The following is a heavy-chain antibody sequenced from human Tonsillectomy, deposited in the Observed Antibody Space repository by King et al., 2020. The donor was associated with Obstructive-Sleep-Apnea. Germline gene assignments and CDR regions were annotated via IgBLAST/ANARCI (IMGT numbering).Heavy chain of an antibody. CDR2: IYYSGTT. CDR1: GGSISSYY. V-gene: IGHV4-59*01. Sequence: QLQESGPGLVKPSETLSLTCTVSGGSISSYYWSWIRQPPGKGLEWIGYIYYSGTTNYNPSLKSRVPISVDTSKNQFSLKRSSVTAADTAVYYCAGIYTYGSAYHGLDVWGQGTTVTVSS. CDR3: AGIYTYGSAYHGLDV. J-gene: IGHJ6*02. D-gene: IGHD5-18*01.